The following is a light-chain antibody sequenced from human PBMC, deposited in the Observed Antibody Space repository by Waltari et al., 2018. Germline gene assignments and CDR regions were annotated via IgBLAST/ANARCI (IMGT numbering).Light chain of an antibody. CDR2: AAS. J-gene: IGKJ1*01. Sequence: DLQMTQSPSYLSAAVGDRVTITCRASQGIRNALAWYQQKPGRAPNLLLYAASRLKSGVPSRFSGGGSGTDYTLTISSLQPEDFATYYCHQYYLPPWTFGQGTKVEIK. CDR3: HQYYLPPWT. CDR1: QGIRNA. V-gene: IGKV1-NL1*01.